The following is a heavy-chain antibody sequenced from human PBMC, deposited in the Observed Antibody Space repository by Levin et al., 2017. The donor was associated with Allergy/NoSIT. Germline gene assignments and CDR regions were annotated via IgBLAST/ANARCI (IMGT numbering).Heavy chain of an antibody. CDR1: GFSLSNARMG. CDR3: ARIGCSSTTCFDAFDI. Sequence: SGPTLVKPTETLTLTCTVSGFSLSNARMGVSWIRQPPGKALEWLAHIFSDDEKSYSTSLKSRLTISKGTSKSQVVLTMTNMDPVDTATYYCARIGCSSTTCFDAFDIWGQGTVVTVSS. D-gene: IGHD2-2*01. V-gene: IGHV2-26*01. J-gene: IGHJ3*02. CDR2: IFSDDEK.